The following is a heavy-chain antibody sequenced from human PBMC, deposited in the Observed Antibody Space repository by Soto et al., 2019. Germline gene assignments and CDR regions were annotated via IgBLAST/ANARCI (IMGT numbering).Heavy chain of an antibody. Sequence: QVQLQQWGAGLLKPSETLSLTCAVYGGSFSGYYWSWIRQPPGKGLEWIGEINHRGSTNYNPSLKSRVAISVETSKNQFSLKLSSVTAADTAVYYCARVRRGRADYYYYYMDVWDKGTTVTVSS. CDR1: GGSFSGYY. V-gene: IGHV4-34*01. J-gene: IGHJ6*03. CDR3: ARVRRGRADYYYYYMDV. D-gene: IGHD3-16*01. CDR2: INHRGST.